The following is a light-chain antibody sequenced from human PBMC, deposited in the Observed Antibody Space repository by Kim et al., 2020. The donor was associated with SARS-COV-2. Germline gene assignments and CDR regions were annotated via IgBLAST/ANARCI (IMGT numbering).Light chain of an antibody. CDR1: SIGSKS. V-gene: IGLV3-21*04. J-gene: IGLJ2*01. CDR2: YDS. CDR3: QVWHSSSDHRVV. Sequence: SYELTQPPSVSVAPGKTARIPCGGNSIGSKSVHWYQQEPGQAPVLVISYDSDRPSGIPERISGSNSGNTATLTISRVEAGDEADYYCQVWHSSSDHRVVFGGGTKVTVL.